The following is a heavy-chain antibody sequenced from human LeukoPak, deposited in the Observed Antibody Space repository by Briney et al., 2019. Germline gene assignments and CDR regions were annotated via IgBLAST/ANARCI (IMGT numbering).Heavy chain of an antibody. CDR3: ARGGGYYDRSAKYFIRPPEY. Sequence: ASVKVSCKASGYTFTSYDINWVRQATGQGLEWMGWMNSNSGNTGYAQKFQGRVTMTRNTSISTAYMELSSLRSEDTAVYYCARGGGYYDRSAKYFIRPPEYWGQGTLVTVSS. D-gene: IGHD3-22*01. V-gene: IGHV1-8*01. CDR1: GYTFTSYD. CDR2: MNSNSGNT. J-gene: IGHJ4*02.